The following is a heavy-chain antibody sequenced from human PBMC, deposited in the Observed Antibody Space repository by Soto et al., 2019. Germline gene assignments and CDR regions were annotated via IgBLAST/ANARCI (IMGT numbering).Heavy chain of an antibody. CDR3: GRLAPDDILTGPDAFDI. J-gene: IGHJ3*02. Sequence: SETLSLTCAVYGGSFSGYYWSWIRQPPGKGLEWIGEINHSGSTNYNPSLKSRVTISVDTSKNQFSLKLSSVTAADTAVYYCGRLAPDDILTGPDAFDIWGQGTMVTVSS. D-gene: IGHD3-9*01. CDR2: INHSGST. CDR1: GGSFSGYY. V-gene: IGHV4-34*01.